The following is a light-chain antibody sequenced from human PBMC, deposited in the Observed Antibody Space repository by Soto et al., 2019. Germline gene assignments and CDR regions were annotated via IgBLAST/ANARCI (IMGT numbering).Light chain of an antibody. J-gene: IGLJ2*01. CDR3: SSYRSGGTAV. CDR1: NSDVGGFNY. CDR2: EVK. V-gene: IGLV2-14*01. Sequence: QSALTQPASVSGSPGQSITISCTGTNSDVGGFNYVSWYQQHPGKAPKLMIYEVKNRPSGVSNRFSGSKSGNTASLTISGRQAEDEADYYCSSYRSGGTAVFGGGTKLTVL.